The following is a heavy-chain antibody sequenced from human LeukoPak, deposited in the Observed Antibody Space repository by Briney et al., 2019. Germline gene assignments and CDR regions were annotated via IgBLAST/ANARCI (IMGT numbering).Heavy chain of an antibody. D-gene: IGHD3-9*01. V-gene: IGHV1-69*04. CDR2: IIPILGIA. J-gene: IGHJ3*02. Sequence: ASVKVSCKASGGTFSSYAISWVRQAPGQGLEWMGRIIPILGIANYAQKFQGRVTITADKSTSTAYMELSSLRSEDTAVYYCATYSEANYDILTDWDAAAFDIWGQGTMVTVPS. CDR3: ATYSEANYDILTDWDAAAFDI. CDR1: GGTFSSYA.